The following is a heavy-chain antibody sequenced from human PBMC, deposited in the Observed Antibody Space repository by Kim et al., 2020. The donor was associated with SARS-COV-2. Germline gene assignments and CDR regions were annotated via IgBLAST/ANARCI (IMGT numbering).Heavy chain of an antibody. J-gene: IGHJ6*01. Sequence: SETLSLTCAVYGGSFSGYYWSWIRQPPGKGLEWIGEINHSGSTNYNPSLKSRVTISVDTSKNQFSLKLSSVTAADTAVYYCARGPRGYYGSGSYLVSMDV. CDR1: GGSFSGYY. D-gene: IGHD3-10*01. V-gene: IGHV4-34*01. CDR3: ARGPRGYYGSGSYLVSMDV. CDR2: INHSGST.